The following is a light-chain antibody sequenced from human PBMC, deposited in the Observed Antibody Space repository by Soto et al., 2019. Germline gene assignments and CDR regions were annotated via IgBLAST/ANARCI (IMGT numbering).Light chain of an antibody. CDR1: MNYMCVYYF. J-gene: IGLJ1*01. CDR3: KSYARSNRYV. V-gene: IGLV2-8*01. CDR2: EVV. Sequence: QAVVTEPPFASGSIKRSEDVSCAVNMNYMCVYYFVSSYQRHPCHASRLIIYEVVQRPSRVPDRLSGSKSGNTASLTVSGLKAADEADYSCKSYARSNRYVFGSGIQVNV.